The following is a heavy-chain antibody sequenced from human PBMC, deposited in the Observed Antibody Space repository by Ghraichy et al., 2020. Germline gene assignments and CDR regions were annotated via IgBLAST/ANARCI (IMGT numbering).Heavy chain of an antibody. Sequence: ASVKVSCKASGYTFTSYGISWVRQAPGQGLEWMGWISAYNGNTNYAQKLQGRVTMTTDTSTSTAYMELRSLRSDDTAVYYCARDARWWGSSSWYSAFDIWGQGTMVTVSS. J-gene: IGHJ3*02. CDR1: GYTFTSYG. CDR3: ARDARWWGSSSWYSAFDI. D-gene: IGHD6-13*01. V-gene: IGHV1-18*01. CDR2: ISAYNGNT.